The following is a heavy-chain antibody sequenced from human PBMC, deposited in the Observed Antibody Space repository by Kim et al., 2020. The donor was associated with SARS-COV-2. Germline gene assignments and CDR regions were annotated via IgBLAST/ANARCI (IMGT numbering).Heavy chain of an antibody. CDR3: ARERWLVELYYGMDV. Sequence: SVKDRFTISRDNSKNTLYLQMNSLRAEDTAVYYCARERWLVELYYGMDVWGQGTTVTVSS. V-gene: IGHV3-30*07. J-gene: IGHJ6*02. D-gene: IGHD6-19*01.